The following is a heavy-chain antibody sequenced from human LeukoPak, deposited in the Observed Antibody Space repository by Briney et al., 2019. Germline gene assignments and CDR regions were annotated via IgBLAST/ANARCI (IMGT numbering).Heavy chain of an antibody. Sequence: GGSLRLSCAASGFTFSNYWMYWVRQAPGKGLVWVSRINSDGSSTSYAGSVKGRCSISRDNAKNTLYLQMNSLRAEDTAVHYCARSPVEVDGFDIWGQGTMVTVSS. V-gene: IGHV3-74*01. CDR3: ARSPVEVDGFDI. D-gene: IGHD2-2*01. CDR1: GFTFSNYW. CDR2: INSDGSST. J-gene: IGHJ3*02.